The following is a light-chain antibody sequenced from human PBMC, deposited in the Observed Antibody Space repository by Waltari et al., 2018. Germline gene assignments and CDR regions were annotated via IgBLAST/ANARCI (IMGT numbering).Light chain of an antibody. Sequence: TQPLSVLGSPGQTVTISCTRSSGSIDSEYVQWYRQRPGNAPTILIYTDNQRPSGVPERFAGSIDSSSSSASRAISGLKSEDEADEYSQSADDDYNPVFGGGTKLTVL. CDR1: SGSIDSEY. J-gene: IGLJ6*01. CDR3: QSADDDYNPV. V-gene: IGLV6-57*03. CDR2: TDN.